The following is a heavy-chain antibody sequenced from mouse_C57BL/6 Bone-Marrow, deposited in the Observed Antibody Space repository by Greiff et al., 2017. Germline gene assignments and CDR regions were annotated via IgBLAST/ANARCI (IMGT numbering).Heavy chain of an antibody. J-gene: IGHJ2*01. V-gene: IGHV6-3*01. CDR3: ADITTVCAY. Sequence: EVKVEESGGGLVQPGGSMKLSCVASGFTFSNYWMNWVRQSPEKGLEWVAQIRLKSDNYATHYAESLKGRFTLSTDDSKSSVYLQMMNIRAADTVIDSCADITTVCAYWGQGTIVTVSS. CDR1: GFTFSNYW. CDR2: IRLKSDNYAT. D-gene: IGHD1-1*01.